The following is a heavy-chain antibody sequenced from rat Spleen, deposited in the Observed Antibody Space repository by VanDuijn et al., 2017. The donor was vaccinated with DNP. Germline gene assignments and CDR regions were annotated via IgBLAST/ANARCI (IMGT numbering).Heavy chain of an antibody. CDR1: GFTFSDYN. V-gene: IGHV5S10*01. J-gene: IGHJ3*01. D-gene: IGHD1-9*01. CDR3: TRGGTYYFDY. CDR2: IRHDGGSI. Sequence: EVQLVESGGGLVQPGRSLKLSCAASGFTFSDYNMAWVRQAPKKGLEWVATIRHDGGSIYYRDSVKGRFTISRDDAKSTLYLQMDSLRSEDTATYYCTRGGTYYFDYWGQGTLVTVSS.